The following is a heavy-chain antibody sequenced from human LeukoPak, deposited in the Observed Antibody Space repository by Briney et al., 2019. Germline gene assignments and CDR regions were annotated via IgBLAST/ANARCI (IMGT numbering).Heavy chain of an antibody. Sequence: ASVKVSCKASGYTFTGYYMHWVRQAPGQGLEWMGWINPNSGGTNYAQKFQGRVTMTRDTSISTAYMELSRLRSHDTAVYYCARLRDGYNAFDYWGQGTLVTVSS. J-gene: IGHJ4*02. V-gene: IGHV1-2*02. D-gene: IGHD5-24*01. CDR3: ARLRDGYNAFDY. CDR1: GYTFTGYY. CDR2: INPNSGGT.